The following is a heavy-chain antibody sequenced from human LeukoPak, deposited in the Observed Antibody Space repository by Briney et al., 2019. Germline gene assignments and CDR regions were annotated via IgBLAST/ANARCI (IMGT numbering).Heavy chain of an antibody. CDR3: ARQEYCSGGSCYTWFDP. D-gene: IGHD2-15*01. V-gene: IGHV5-51*01. J-gene: IGHJ5*02. Sequence: GESLKISCKGSGYSITSYWIAWVRQMPVKGLEWMGIIYPADSDIRYSPSFQGQVTISADKSISTAYLQWSSLKASDTAMYYCARQEYCSGGSCYTWFDPWGQGTLVTVSS. CDR2: IYPADSDI. CDR1: GYSITSYW.